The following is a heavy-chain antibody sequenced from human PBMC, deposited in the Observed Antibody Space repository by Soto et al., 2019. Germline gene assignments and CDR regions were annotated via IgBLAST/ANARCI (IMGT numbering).Heavy chain of an antibody. CDR1: GGSISSYY. J-gene: IGHJ4*02. CDR2: IYYSGST. CDR3: ARLGCSGGSCSRDY. Sequence: QVQLQESGPGLVKPSETLSLTCTVSGGSISSYYWRWIRQPPGKGLEWIGYIYYSGSTNYNPSLKSRVTISVDTSKNQFSLKRSSVTAADTAVYYCARLGCSGGSCSRDYWGQGTLVTVSS. D-gene: IGHD2-15*01. V-gene: IGHV4-59*08.